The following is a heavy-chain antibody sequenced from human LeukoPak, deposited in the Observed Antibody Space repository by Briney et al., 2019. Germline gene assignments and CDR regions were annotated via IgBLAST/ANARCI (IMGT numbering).Heavy chain of an antibody. V-gene: IGHV3-73*01. J-gene: IGHJ6*04. CDR1: GFTFSGSA. CDR2: IRSKANSYAT. CDR3: TSPVLLWFGELSLQDANYYYGMDV. D-gene: IGHD3-10*01. Sequence: GGSLKLSCAASGFTFSGSAMHWVRQASGKGLEWVGRIRSKANSYATAYAASVKGRFTISRDDSKNTAYLQMNSLKTEDTAVYYCTSPVLLWFGELSLQDANYYYGMDVWGKGTTVTVSS.